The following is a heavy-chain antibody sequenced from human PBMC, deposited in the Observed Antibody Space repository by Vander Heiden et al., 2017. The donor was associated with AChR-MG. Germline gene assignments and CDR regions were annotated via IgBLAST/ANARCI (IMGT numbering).Heavy chain of an antibody. D-gene: IGHD4-17*01. Sequence: EAQLLESGGGLIQPGGSLRLSCPASGITFSIHAVTWVRQAPEKGLEWVSSISGSGGRTQYADSVMGRFTISRDNSKNTVYLQMSSLRAEDTAVYYCGRDPNGDYIGAFDMWGQGTKVTVSS. CDR2: ISGSGGRT. V-gene: IGHV3-23*01. CDR1: GITFSIHA. J-gene: IGHJ3*02. CDR3: GRDPNGDYIGAFDM.